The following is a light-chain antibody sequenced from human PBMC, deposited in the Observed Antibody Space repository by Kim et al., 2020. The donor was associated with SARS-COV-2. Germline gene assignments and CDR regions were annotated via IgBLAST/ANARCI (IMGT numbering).Light chain of an antibody. J-gene: IGLJ3*02. CDR2: NTN. CDR3: HSRDRHGNHGV. V-gene: IGLV3-19*01. CDR1: SLTNFF. Sequence: SSELTQDPAVSVALGQTVRITCQGDSLTNFFASWYQQKPGQASVLVMYNTNIRSSGIPDRFSGSRSGDTTSLTITGAQAVDEADYYCHSRDRHGNHGVFG.